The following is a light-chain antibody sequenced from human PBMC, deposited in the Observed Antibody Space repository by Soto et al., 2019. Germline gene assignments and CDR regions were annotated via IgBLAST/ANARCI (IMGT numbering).Light chain of an antibody. V-gene: IGLV2-8*01. Sequence: QSVLTQPPSASGSPGQSVTISCTGTSSDVGAYNFVSWYQQNPGKAPKLMIYGFIKRPSRVPDRFSGSKSGNTASLTVSGLQAEDEADDYCSSYAGSNNLVFGGGTKLTVL. J-gene: IGLJ2*01. CDR3: SSYAGSNNLV. CDR2: GFI. CDR1: SSDVGAYNF.